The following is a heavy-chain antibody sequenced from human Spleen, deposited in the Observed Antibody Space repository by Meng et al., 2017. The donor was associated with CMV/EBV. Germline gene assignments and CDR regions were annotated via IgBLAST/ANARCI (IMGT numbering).Heavy chain of an antibody. V-gene: IGHV3-48*04. CDR1: GFTFSSYS. J-gene: IGHJ5*02. CDR2: ISSSSGTI. Sequence: GESLKISCAASGFTFSSYSMNWVRQAPGKGLEWVSYISSSSGTIYYADSVKGRFTISRDNAKNSLYLQMNSLRAEDTAVYYCARVIPRYSSRWMEGFDPWGQGTLVTVSS. D-gene: IGHD6-13*01. CDR3: ARVIPRYSSRWMEGFDP.